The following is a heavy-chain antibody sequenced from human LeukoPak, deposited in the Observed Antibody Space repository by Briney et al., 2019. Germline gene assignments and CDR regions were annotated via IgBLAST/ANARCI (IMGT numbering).Heavy chain of an antibody. CDR2: ISAYGGNT. D-gene: IGHD6-19*01. CDR1: GYTFTNYG. Sequence: GASVKVSCKASGYTFTNYGISWVRQAPGQGLARMGWISAYGGNTNYAQKFQDRVTMTTDTSTSTAYMELRSLRSDDTAVFYCARDGGYSSGSSDYWGQGTLVTVSS. J-gene: IGHJ4*02. CDR3: ARDGGYSSGSSDY. V-gene: IGHV1-18*01.